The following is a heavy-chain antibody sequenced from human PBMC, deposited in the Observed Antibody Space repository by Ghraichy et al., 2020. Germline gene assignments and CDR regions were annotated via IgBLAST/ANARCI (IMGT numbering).Heavy chain of an antibody. V-gene: IGHV4-59*01. D-gene: IGHD4-11*01. CDR1: GGSISSYY. CDR2: IYYSGST. CDR3: ARDGVTLGPPHYYMDV. J-gene: IGHJ6*03. Sequence: SETLSLTCTVSGGSISSYYWSWIRQPPGKGLEWIGYIYYSGSTNYNPSLKSRVTISVDTSKNQFSLKLSSVTAADTAVYYCARDGVTLGPPHYYMDVWGKGTTVTVSS.